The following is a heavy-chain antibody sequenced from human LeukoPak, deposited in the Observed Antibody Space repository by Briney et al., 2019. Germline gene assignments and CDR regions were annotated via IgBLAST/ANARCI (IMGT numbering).Heavy chain of an antibody. CDR3: AKGLGGTPAY. V-gene: IGHV3-30*18. Sequence: PAGSLSLSGAASGFTFSGYGMDRVRQAPGQGLEWVTVISYNGDGKYYADSVKGRFTLSGDSSRNTLYLQMNSLRAEDTAIFYCAKGLGGTPAYCGQGKLVTVSS. CDR2: ISYNGDGK. CDR1: GFTFSGYG. D-gene: IGHD3-16*01. J-gene: IGHJ4*02.